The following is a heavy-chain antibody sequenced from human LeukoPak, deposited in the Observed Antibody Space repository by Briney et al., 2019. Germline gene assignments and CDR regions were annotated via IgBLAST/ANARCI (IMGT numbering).Heavy chain of an antibody. J-gene: IGHJ4*02. CDR3: ARERGRLLDS. CDR1: GGSISSGGYS. D-gene: IGHD5-12*01. CDR2: IYYSGST. Sequence: KTSETLSHTCAVSGGSISSGGYSWSWIRQPPGKGLEYIGYIYYSGSTYYNPSLKSRVTISVDTSKNHFSLKLSSVTAADTAVYYCARERGRLLDSWGQGTLVTVSS. V-gene: IGHV4-30-4*07.